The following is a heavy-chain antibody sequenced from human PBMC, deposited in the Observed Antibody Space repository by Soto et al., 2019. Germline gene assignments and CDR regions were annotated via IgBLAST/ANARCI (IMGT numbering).Heavy chain of an antibody. V-gene: IGHV3-30*18. CDR2: ISYDGSNK. D-gene: IGHD6-19*01. Sequence: QVQLVESGGGVVQPGRSLRLSCAASGFTFSSYGMHWVRQAPGKGLEWVAVISYDGSNKYYADSVKGRFTISRDNSKNTRYLQMKSLRAEDTAVYYCAKGLSSGWSDYWGQGTLVTVSS. CDR3: AKGLSSGWSDY. J-gene: IGHJ4*02. CDR1: GFTFSSYG.